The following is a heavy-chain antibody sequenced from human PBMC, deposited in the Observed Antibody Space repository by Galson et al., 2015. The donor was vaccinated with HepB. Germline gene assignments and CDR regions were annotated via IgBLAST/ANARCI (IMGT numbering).Heavy chain of an antibody. Sequence: SVKVSCKASGYTFTSYGISWVRQAPGQGLEWMGWISAYNGNTNYAQKLQGRVTMTTDTSTSTAYMELRSLRSDDTAVYYCARDTEYSGSYHEDYYYYGMDVWGQGTTVTVSS. CDR2: ISAYNGNT. J-gene: IGHJ6*02. CDR1: GYTFTSYG. CDR3: ARDTEYSGSYHEDYYYYGMDV. D-gene: IGHD1-26*01. V-gene: IGHV1-18*04.